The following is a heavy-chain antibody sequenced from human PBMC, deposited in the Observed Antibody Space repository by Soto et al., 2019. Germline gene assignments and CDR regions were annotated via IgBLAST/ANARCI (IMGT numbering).Heavy chain of an antibody. CDR1: EFTFTNYA. J-gene: IGHJ6*02. V-gene: IGHV3-23*01. D-gene: IGHD1-1*01. Sequence: GGSLRLSCAGSEFTFTNYAMSWVRQAPGKGLEWVSAISDGGGSTYYADSVKGRFTISRDNSKHTLYLQMNSLRAEDTAVYYCANNQLNYYYYGMDVWGQGTTVTVSS. CDR2: ISDGGGST. CDR3: ANNQLNYYYYGMDV.